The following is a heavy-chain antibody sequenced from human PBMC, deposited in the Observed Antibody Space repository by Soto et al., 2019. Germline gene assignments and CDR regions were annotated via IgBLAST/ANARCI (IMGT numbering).Heavy chain of an antibody. J-gene: IGHJ3*02. CDR3: ARRVIGSSRAFDI. CDR1: GFAFSSHP. D-gene: IGHD3-10*01. V-gene: IGHV3-23*01. Sequence: PGGSLRLSCAASGFAFSSHPMSWVRQAPEKGLEWVAGISDGGDLTYNADSVRGQFTISRDNSRNTLYLQMNSLRAEDTAVYYCARRVIGSSRAFDIWGQGTMVTVSS. CDR2: ISDGGDLT.